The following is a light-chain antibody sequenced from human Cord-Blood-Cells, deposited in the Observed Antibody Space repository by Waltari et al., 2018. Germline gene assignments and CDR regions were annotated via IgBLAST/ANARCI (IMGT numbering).Light chain of an antibody. Sequence: IVMTQSPATLAVSPGERSTLSCRASQSVSSNLSWYQQKPGQAPRLLIYGASSRATGTPARFSGRGSGTDFTFTSSSLECEDFAVYYCQQYKNRLYTFDEGTTLAL. J-gene: IGKJ2*01. CDR1: QSVSSN. CDR3: QQYKNRLYT. V-gene: IGKV3-15*01. CDR2: GAS.